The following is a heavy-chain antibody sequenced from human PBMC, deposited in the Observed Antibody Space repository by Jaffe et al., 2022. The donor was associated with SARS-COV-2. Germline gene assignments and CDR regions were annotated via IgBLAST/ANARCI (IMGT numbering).Heavy chain of an antibody. J-gene: IGHJ4*02. V-gene: IGHV3-33*01. Sequence: QVQLVESGGGVVQPGRSLRLSCAASGFTFSSYGMHWVRQAPGKGLEWVAVIWYDGSNKYYADSVKGRFTISRDNSKNTLYLQMNSLRAEDTAVYYCARDAGSSWYYFDYWGQGTLVTVSS. CDR2: IWYDGSNK. D-gene: IGHD6-13*01. CDR3: ARDAGSSWYYFDY. CDR1: GFTFSSYG.